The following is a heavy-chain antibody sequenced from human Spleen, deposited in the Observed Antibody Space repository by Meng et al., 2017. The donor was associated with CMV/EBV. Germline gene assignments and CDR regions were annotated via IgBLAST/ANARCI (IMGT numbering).Heavy chain of an antibody. CDR3: ARDNGWAGFDY. V-gene: IGHV4-59*01. CDR1: GGSISNYF. D-gene: IGHD6-19*01. Sequence: GSLRLSCTVSGGSISNYFWSWIRQPPGKGLEWIGFIQDSGSTNYNPSLKSRVTVSVDTSKNQFSLKLRSVTAADTAVYYCARDNGWAGFDYWGQGTLVTVSS. J-gene: IGHJ4*02. CDR2: IQDSGST.